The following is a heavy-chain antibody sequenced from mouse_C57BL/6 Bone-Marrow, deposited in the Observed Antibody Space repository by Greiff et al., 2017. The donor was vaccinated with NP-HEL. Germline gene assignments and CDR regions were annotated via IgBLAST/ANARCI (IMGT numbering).Heavy chain of an antibody. CDR1: GYSITSGYY. D-gene: IGHD1-1*02. Sequence: EVKLQESGPGLVKPSQSLSLTCSVTGYSITSGYYWNWIRQFPGNKLEWMGYISYDGSNNYNPSLKNRISITRDTSKNQFFLKLNSVTTEDTATYYCASYGVAWFAYWGQGTLVTVSA. J-gene: IGHJ3*01. CDR2: ISYDGSN. CDR3: ASYGVAWFAY. V-gene: IGHV3-6*01.